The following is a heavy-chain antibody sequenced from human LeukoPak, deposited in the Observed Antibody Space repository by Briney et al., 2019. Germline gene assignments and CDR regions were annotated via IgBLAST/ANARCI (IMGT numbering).Heavy chain of an antibody. D-gene: IGHD6-6*01. V-gene: IGHV1-69*13. CDR1: GGTFSSYA. J-gene: IGHJ6*02. Sequence: GASVKVSCKASGGTFSSYAISWVRQAPGQGLEWMGGIIPIFGTANYAQKFQGRVTITADESTSTAYMELSSLRSEDTAVYYCASPTRIAARSLVSDGMDVWGQGTTVTVSS. CDR3: ASPTRIAARSLVSDGMDV. CDR2: IIPIFGTA.